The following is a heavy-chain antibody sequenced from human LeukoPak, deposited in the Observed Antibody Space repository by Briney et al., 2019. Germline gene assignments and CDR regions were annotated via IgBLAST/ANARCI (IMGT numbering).Heavy chain of an antibody. CDR1: GGSISSHY. CDR3: ARGMPNWFDP. CDR2: INHSGST. Sequence: SETLSLTCTVSGGSISSHYWSWIRQPPGKGLEWIGEINHSGSTNYNPSLKSRVTISVDTSKNQFSLKLSSVTAADTAVYYCARGMPNWFDPWGQGTLVTVSS. D-gene: IGHD2-2*01. J-gene: IGHJ5*02. V-gene: IGHV4-34*01.